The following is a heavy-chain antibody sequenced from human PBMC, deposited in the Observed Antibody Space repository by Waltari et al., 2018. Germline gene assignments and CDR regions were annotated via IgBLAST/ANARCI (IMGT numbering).Heavy chain of an antibody. CDR3: ARLRTLMTTVTTLRFYYYGMDV. J-gene: IGHJ6*02. Sequence: QVQLQQWGAGLLKPSETLSLTCAVYGGSFSGYYWRWIRKPTGKGLEWIGEIKQSGSTTHNPSLKSRGTISLDTSKNQFSLKLSSVTAADTAVYYCARLRTLMTTVTTLRFYYYGMDVWGQGTTVTVSS. CDR2: IKQSGST. D-gene: IGHD4-17*01. V-gene: IGHV4-34*01. CDR1: GGSFSGYY.